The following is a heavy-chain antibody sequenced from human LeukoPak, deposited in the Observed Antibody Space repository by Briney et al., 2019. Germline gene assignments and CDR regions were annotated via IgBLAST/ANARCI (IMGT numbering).Heavy chain of an antibody. J-gene: IGHJ4*02. D-gene: IGHD6-13*01. CDR3: ASVIAAAGFDY. V-gene: IGHV3-23*01. Sequence: GGSLRLSCAASGFTFSSYWMSWVRQAPGKGLEWVSAISGSGGSTYYADSVKGRFTISRDNSKNTLYLQMNSLRAEDTAVYYCASVIAAAGFDYWGQGTLVTVSS. CDR1: GFTFSSYW. CDR2: ISGSGGST.